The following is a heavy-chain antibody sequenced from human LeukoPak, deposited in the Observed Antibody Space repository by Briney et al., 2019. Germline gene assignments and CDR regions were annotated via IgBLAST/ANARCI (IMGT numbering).Heavy chain of an antibody. CDR1: GGTFSSYA. J-gene: IGHJ5*02. Sequence: GASVKVSCKASGGTFSSYAISWVRQAPGQGLEWMGGIIPIFGTANYAQKFQGRVTITADESTSTAYMELSSLRSEDTAVYYCARDSSSWYPWFDPWGQGTLVTVSS. CDR3: ARDSSSWYPWFDP. V-gene: IGHV1-69*13. D-gene: IGHD6-13*01. CDR2: IIPIFGTA.